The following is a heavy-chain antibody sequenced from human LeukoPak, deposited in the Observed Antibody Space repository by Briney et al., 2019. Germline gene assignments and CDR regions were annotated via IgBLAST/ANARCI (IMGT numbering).Heavy chain of an antibody. CDR3: ARDIRTNDAFDI. Sequence: GGSLRLSCAASGLTFSSYWMSWVRQAPGKGLERVANIKQDGSEKYYVDSVKGRFTISRDNAKNSLYLQMNSLRAEDTAVYYCARDIRTNDAFDIWGQGTMVTVSS. V-gene: IGHV3-7*01. CDR1: GLTFSSYW. D-gene: IGHD1-14*01. J-gene: IGHJ3*02. CDR2: IKQDGSEK.